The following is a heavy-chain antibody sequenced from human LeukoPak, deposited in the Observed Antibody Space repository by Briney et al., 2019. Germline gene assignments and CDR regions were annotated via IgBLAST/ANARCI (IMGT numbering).Heavy chain of an antibody. CDR1: GYTFITFNTYA. V-gene: IGHV3-23*01. D-gene: IGHD5-24*01. CDR2: ISGSGDTP. CDR3: AKDDAYLQYDD. J-gene: IGHJ4*02. Sequence: GGSLRLSCEGSGYTFITFNTYAMSWVRQSPGKGMEWVSAISGSGDTPYYADSVKGRFTVSRDNSKNMVFLQMNSLRAEDTAIYYCAKDDAYLQYDDWGQGTLVTVSS.